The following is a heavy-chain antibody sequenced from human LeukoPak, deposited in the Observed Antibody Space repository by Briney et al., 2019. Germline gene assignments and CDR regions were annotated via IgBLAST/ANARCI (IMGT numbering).Heavy chain of an antibody. J-gene: IGHJ4*02. D-gene: IGHD3-16*02. CDR1: GYTFPSYG. Sequence: ASVKAACNVHGYTFPSYGTSWVRQAPGQGLEWMGWISTYNGNTNFAQNLQGRFTMTTDTSTSTAYMELRSLISDDTALYYCEKRSRLGSNLFDLWGQGTLVTVSS. V-gene: IGHV1-18*01. CDR2: ISTYNGNT. CDR3: EKRSRLGSNLFDL.